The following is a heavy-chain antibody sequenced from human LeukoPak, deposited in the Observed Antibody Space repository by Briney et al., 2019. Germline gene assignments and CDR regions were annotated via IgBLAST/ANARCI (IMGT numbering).Heavy chain of an antibody. CDR2: ISAYNGNT. Sequence: ASVKVSCKASGYTFPSYGISWVRQAPGQGLEWMGWISAYNGNTNDAQTLQGRVTMTTDTSTSTGYMELRILRSDDTAVYYCARVSVAGTNDAFDIWGQGTMVTVSS. J-gene: IGHJ3*02. CDR3: ARVSVAGTNDAFDI. V-gene: IGHV1-18*01. D-gene: IGHD6-19*01. CDR1: GYTFPSYG.